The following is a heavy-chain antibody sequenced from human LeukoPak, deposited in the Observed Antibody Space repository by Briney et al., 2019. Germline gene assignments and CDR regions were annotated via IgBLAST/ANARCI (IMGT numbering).Heavy chain of an antibody. V-gene: IGHV3-23*01. J-gene: IGHJ4*02. CDR1: GFTFSSYA. CDR3: ARVMGWSVEY. Sequence: PGGSLRLSCAASGFTFSSYAMSWVRQAPGKGLEWVSAISGSGGSTYYADSVKGRFTISRDNAKNSLYLQMNSLRAEDTAVYYCARVMGWSVEYWGQGTLVTVSS. CDR2: ISGSGGST. D-gene: IGHD3-3*01.